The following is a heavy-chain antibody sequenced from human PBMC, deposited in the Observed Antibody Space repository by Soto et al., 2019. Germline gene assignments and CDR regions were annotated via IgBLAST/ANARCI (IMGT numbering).Heavy chain of an antibody. J-gene: IGHJ3*02. V-gene: IGHV4-59*01. CDR1: GGSISSYY. CDR3: ARGEAVAADAFDI. CDR2: IYYSGST. Sequence: SETLSLTCTVSGGSISSYYWSWIRQPPGKGLEWIGYIYYSGSTNYNPSLKSRVTISVDTSKNQFSLKLSSVTAADTAVYYCARGEAVAADAFDIWGQGTMVTVSS. D-gene: IGHD6-19*01.